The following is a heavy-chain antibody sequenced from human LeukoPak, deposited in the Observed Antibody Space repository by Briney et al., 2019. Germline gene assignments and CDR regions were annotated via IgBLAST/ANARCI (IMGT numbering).Heavy chain of an antibody. CDR3: ARRGVYYDSSGYHYYFDY. CDR2: IYYSGST. V-gene: IGHV4-39*07. CDR1: GGSISSSSYY. D-gene: IGHD3-22*01. J-gene: IGHJ4*02. Sequence: SETLSLTCTVSGGSISSSSYYWGWIRQPPGKGLEWIASIYYSGSTYYNPSLKSRVTISVDTSKNQFSLKLSSVTAADTAVYYCARRGVYYDSSGYHYYFDYWGQGTLVTVSS.